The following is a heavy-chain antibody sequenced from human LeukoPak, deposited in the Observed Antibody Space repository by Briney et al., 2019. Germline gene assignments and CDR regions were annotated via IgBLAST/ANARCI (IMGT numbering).Heavy chain of an antibody. V-gene: IGHV1-3*01. CDR2: INAGNGNT. J-gene: IGHJ3*02. CDR3: AGDRILQLWPPDAFDI. CDR1: GYTFTSYA. Sequence: AASVKVSCKASGYTFTSYAMHWVRQAPGQRLEWMGWINAGNGNTKYSQKFQGRVTITRDTSASTAYMELSSLRSEDTAVYYCAGDRILQLWPPDAFDIWGQGTMVTVSS. D-gene: IGHD5-18*01.